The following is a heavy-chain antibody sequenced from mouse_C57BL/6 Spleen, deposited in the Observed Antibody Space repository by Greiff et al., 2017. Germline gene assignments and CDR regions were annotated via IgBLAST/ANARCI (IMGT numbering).Heavy chain of an antibody. CDR2: ISSGSSTI. J-gene: IGHJ4*01. CDR1: GFTFSDYG. CDR3: AGTGTSPYAMDY. V-gene: IGHV5-17*01. Sequence: DVQLQESGGGLVKPGGSLKLSCAASGFTFSDYGMHWVRQAPEKGLEWVAYISSGSSTIYYADTVKGRFTISRDNAKNTLFLQMTSLRSEDTAMYYCAGTGTSPYAMDYWGQGTSVTVSS. D-gene: IGHD4-1*01.